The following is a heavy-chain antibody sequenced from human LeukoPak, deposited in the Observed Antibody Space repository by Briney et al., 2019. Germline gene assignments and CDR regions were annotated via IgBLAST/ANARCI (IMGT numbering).Heavy chain of an antibody. J-gene: IGHJ4*02. CDR2: ISYDGSNK. CDR3: ARSGIAARPLDY. V-gene: IGHV3-30-3*01. D-gene: IGHD6-6*01. Sequence: SCKASGYTFTDYYMHWVRQAPGKGLEWVAVISYDGSNKYYADSVKGRFTISRDNSKNTLYLQMNSLRAEDTAVYYCARSGIAARPLDYWGQGTLVTVSS. CDR1: GYTFTDYY.